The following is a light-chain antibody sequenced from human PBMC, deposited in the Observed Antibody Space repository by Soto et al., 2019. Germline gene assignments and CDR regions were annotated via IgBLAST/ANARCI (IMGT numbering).Light chain of an antibody. V-gene: IGKV1-16*02. CDR1: QGIASY. J-gene: IGKJ2*02. CDR3: QQYHTYPCT. Sequence: DIQMTQSPSSLSAAVGDRVTITCRASQGIASYLAWFQQRPGKAPKSLIYAASRLQSGVPSKFSGWGSVTSFTLAITTLQREDFATYYGQQYHTYPCTFGQGTKVEIK. CDR2: AAS.